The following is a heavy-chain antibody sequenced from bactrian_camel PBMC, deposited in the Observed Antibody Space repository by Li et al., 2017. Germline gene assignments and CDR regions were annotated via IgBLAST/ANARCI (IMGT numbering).Heavy chain of an antibody. CDR2: YDWDGAT. Sequence: VQLVEAGGGSVQAGGSLTLSCAHSRFTFSTYSILWFRQSPGKEREGVAAYDWDGATNYADSVKGRFTISHDDAKNILTLQMNNVRVDDRAKYICASDPYRSWSDCLSVARAREYIYWGLGTQVTVS. CDR1: RFTFSTYS. J-gene: IGHJ4*01. D-gene: IGHD1*01. V-gene: IGHV3S67*01. CDR3: ASDPYRSWSDCLSVARAREYIY.